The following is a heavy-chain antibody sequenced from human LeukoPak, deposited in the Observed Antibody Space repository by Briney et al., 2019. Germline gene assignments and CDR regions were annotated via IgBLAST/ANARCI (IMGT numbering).Heavy chain of an antibody. V-gene: IGHV3-13*04. CDR2: IGRGGDT. Sequence: GGSLRLSCAASGFTFSNYDMHWVRQVTGEGLEWVSAIGRGGDTYYAGSVKGRFTISRENAKSSLYLQMNSLRAGDTAVYYCARGNILTGYSDWGQGTLVTVSS. J-gene: IGHJ4*02. CDR3: ARGNILTGYSD. D-gene: IGHD3-9*01. CDR1: GFTFSNYD.